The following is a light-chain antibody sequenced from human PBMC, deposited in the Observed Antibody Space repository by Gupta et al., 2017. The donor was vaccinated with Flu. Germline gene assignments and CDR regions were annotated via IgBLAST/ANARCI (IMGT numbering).Light chain of an antibody. CDR2: DDS. CDR3: QVGDRSSDHRV. J-gene: IGLJ3*02. Sequence: SYVLTQPPSVSGAPGKTARITCGGNNIGSKSVHWYQQKPGQAPVLVVCDDSDRPSGIPERFSGSNSGDTATLTISRVEAGDEADYYCQVGDRSSDHRVFGGGTKLTVL. CDR1: NIGSKS. V-gene: IGLV3-21*03.